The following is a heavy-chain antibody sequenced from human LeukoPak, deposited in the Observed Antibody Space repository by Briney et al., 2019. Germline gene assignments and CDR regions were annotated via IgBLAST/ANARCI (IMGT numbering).Heavy chain of an antibody. CDR2: ISGSGDST. D-gene: IGHD2-2*01. J-gene: IGHJ4*02. CDR1: GFTFSSYA. CDR3: AKRYCSSSSCYGHFDS. Sequence: PGGSLRLSCAASGFTFSSYAVSWVRQAPGKGLEWVSAISGSGDSTFYADSVKGRFTISRDNSKNTLYLQMNSLRAEDTALYYCAKRYCSSSSCYGHFDSWGQGILVTVSS. V-gene: IGHV3-23*01.